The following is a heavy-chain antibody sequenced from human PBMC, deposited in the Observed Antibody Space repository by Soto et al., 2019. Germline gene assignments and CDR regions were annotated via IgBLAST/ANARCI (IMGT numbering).Heavy chain of an antibody. J-gene: IGHJ4*01. Sequence: QVELVESGGGVVQPGRSLRLSCAASGFTFSTYTMYWVRQAPGKGLEWVAGLSNNGINTDYADSVKGRFTFSRDNSMNRLNRQRTSLRAEETAVYFCAGEWGLPVAAPGYWGQEPWSPSPQ. CDR1: GFTFSTYT. CDR3: AGEWGLPVAAPGY. V-gene: IGHV3-30-3*01. CDR2: LSNNGINT. D-gene: IGHD6-19*01.